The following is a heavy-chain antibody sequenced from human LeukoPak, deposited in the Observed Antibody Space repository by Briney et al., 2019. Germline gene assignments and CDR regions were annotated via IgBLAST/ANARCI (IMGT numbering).Heavy chain of an antibody. J-gene: IGHJ4*02. Sequence: GGSLRLSCAASRFTFNNYGMHWVRQAPGKGLEWVANIKQDGSEKYYVDSVKGRFTISRDNAKNSLYLQMNSLRAEDTAVYYCARFFDYWGQGTLVTVSS. CDR3: ARFFDY. CDR2: IKQDGSEK. V-gene: IGHV3-7*01. CDR1: RFTFNNYG.